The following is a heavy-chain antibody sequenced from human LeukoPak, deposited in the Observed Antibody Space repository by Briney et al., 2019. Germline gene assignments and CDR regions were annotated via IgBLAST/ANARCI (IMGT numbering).Heavy chain of an antibody. J-gene: IGHJ6*04. D-gene: IGHD4-17*01. CDR1: GYTFTGYY. V-gene: IGHV1-2*02. CDR2: INPNSGGT. CDR3: ARAGTGTTVTSRGLDV. Sequence: ASVKVSCKASGYTFTGYYMHWVRQAPGQGLEWMGWINPNSGGTNYAQKFQGRVTMTRDTSISTAYMELSRLRSDDTAVYYCARAGTGTTVTSRGLDVWGKGTTVTVSS.